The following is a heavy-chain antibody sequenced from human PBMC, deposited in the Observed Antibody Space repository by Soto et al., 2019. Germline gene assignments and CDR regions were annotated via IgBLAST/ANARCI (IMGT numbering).Heavy chain of an antibody. J-gene: IGHJ3*02. CDR2: IYYSGST. D-gene: IGHD6-6*01. V-gene: IGHV4-59*01. Sequence: PSETLSLTCTVSGGSISSYYCSWSRQPPGKGLEWIGYIYYSGSTNYNPSLKSRVTISVDTSKNQFSLKLSSVTAADTAVYYCARVRGAARSEYAFDIWGQGTMVTVSS. CDR3: ARVRGAARSEYAFDI. CDR1: GGSISSYY.